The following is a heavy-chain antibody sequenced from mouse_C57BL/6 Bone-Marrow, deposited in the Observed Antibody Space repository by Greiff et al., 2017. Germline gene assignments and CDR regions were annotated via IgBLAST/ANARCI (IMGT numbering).Heavy chain of an antibody. CDR1: GYTFTDYY. D-gene: IGHD2-10*01. CDR3: AACYEAMDY. V-gene: IGHV1-26*01. Sequence: EVQLQQSGPELVKPGASVKISCKASGYTFTDYYMNWVKQSHGKSLEWIGDINPNNGGTSYNQKFKGKATLTVDKSSSTAYMELRSLTSEDSAVYYCAACYEAMDYWGQGTSVTVSS. CDR2: INPNNGGT. J-gene: IGHJ4*01.